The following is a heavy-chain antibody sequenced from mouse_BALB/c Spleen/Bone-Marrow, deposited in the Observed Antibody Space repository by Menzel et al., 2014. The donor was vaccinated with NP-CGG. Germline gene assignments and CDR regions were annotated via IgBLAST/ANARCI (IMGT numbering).Heavy chain of an antibody. D-gene: IGHD4-1*01. CDR2: ITPYNDDT. CDR1: GYTFTSYL. CDR3: ARWGGTPYFDY. J-gene: IGHJ2*01. V-gene: IGHV1-14*01. Sequence: EVQLQQSGPELVKPGASVKMSCKASGYTFTSYLIHWVKQKPGQGLEWIGYITPYNDDTKYNEKFKGKATLTSDKSSGTAYMELSSLTSEDSAVYYCARWGGTPYFDYWGQGTTLTVSS.